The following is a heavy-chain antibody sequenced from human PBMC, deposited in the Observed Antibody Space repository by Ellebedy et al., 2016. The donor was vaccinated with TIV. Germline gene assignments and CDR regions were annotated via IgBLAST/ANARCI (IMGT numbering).Heavy chain of an antibody. Sequence: GGSLRLXXAASGFTFSTYALTWVRQAPGKGLEWVSTISVNGYNTYYADSVKGRFTISRDNSKNTLYLQMNSLRAEDTAVYYCTYSSSTDYWGQGTLVTVSS. V-gene: IGHV3-23*01. D-gene: IGHD6-13*01. CDR1: GFTFSTYA. J-gene: IGHJ4*02. CDR3: TYSSSTDY. CDR2: ISVNGYNT.